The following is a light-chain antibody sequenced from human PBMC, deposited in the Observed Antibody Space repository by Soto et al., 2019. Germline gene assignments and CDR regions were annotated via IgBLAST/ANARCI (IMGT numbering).Light chain of an antibody. Sequence: DIVLTHSQDTLSLSPGNRAALYASASQSLTNSYIAWYQVKPGQAPRLLIYDTSSRATGIPDRFSGSGSGTDFTLTITRLEPEDFAVFYCQQYGTSEIIFGQGTRLETK. CDR2: DTS. V-gene: IGKV3-20*01. J-gene: IGKJ5*01. CDR1: QSLTNSY. CDR3: QQYGTSEII.